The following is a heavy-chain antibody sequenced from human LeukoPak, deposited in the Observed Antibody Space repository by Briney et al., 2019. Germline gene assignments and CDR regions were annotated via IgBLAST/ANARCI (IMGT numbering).Heavy chain of an antibody. CDR3: GRYGVPVNFDY. J-gene: IGHJ4*02. D-gene: IGHD3-22*01. CDR2: IYYSGST. CDR1: GGSISSGDYY. Sequence: PSETLSLTCTVSGGSISSGDYYWRWIRQPPGKGLEWIGYIYYSGSTYYNPSLKTRATISVDTSKNQFSLKLSSVTAAVTAGDYCGRYGVPVNFDYWGQGTLVTVSS. V-gene: IGHV4-30-4*01.